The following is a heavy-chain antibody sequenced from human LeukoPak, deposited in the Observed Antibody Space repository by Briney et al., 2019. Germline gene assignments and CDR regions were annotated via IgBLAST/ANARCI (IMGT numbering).Heavy chain of an antibody. Sequence: SETLSLTCTVSGGSISSYYWSWIRQPAGKGLEWIGRIYTSGSTNCNPSLKSRVTISVDTSKNQFSLKLSSVTAADTAVYYCARHRGIAVAGTFRGGYYFDYWGQGTLVTVSS. J-gene: IGHJ4*02. V-gene: IGHV4-4*07. D-gene: IGHD6-19*01. CDR1: GGSISSYY. CDR2: IYTSGST. CDR3: ARHRGIAVAGTFRGGYYFDY.